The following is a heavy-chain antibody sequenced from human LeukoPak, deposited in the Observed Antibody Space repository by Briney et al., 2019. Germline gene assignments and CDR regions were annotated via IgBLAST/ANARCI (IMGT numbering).Heavy chain of an antibody. CDR1: GYSFSTYW. J-gene: IGHJ4*02. D-gene: IGHD5-24*01. Sequence: GESLKISCKGSGYSFSTYWIAWVRQMPGKGLEWMGIIYPGDSDTRYSPSFQGQVTISADKSITTAYLQWSSLRASDTAMYYCARQGHGYSYFENWGQGALVTVSS. V-gene: IGHV5-51*01. CDR2: IYPGDSDT. CDR3: ARQGHGYSYFEN.